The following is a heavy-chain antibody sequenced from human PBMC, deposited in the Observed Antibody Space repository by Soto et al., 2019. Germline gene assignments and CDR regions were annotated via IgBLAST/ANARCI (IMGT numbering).Heavy chain of an antibody. CDR2: IKGSHAGGTT. V-gene: IGHV3-15*01. CDR3: ATEGGYPGSNLYGAY. D-gene: IGHD1-26*01. CDR1: GFTFTKAY. Sequence: EVQLVESGGGLVEPGGSIRLSCVASGFTFTKAYMTWVHQAPGKGLEWVGRIKGSHAGGTTDYATSVKGRFTISIDDSKNTLYLQMNSLKTEDTSVYYCATEGGYPGSNLYGAYWGQGTLVTVSS. J-gene: IGHJ4*02.